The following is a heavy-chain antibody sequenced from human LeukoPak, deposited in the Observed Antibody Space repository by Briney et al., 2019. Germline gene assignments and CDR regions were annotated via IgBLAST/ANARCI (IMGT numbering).Heavy chain of an antibody. CDR1: GFTFSSYT. CDR3: AREGAHFDSGGYYDAFDF. J-gene: IGHJ3*01. Sequence: PGGSLRLSFAASGFTFSSYTMIWFRQAPGKGLEGVPSFSATSRYIYYADSMKGRFTVSRDNAKNSLFLQINSLRAEDTAVYYCAREGAHFDSGGYYDAFDFWGQGTLVTVSS. D-gene: IGHD3-22*01. CDR2: FSATSRYI. V-gene: IGHV3-21*01.